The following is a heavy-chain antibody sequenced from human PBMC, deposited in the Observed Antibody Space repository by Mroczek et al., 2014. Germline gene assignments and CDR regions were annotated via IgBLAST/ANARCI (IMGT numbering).Heavy chain of an antibody. V-gene: IGHV3-30-3*01. CDR1: GFTFSSYA. D-gene: IGHD6-13*01. CDR3: AKDGRRQQLARTYYYYYMDV. CDR2: ISYDGSNK. J-gene: IGHJ6*03. Sequence: VQLLESGGGVVQPGRSLRLSCATSGFTFSSYAIHWVRQAPGKGLEWVAVISYDGSNKYYADSVKGRFTISRDNSKNTLYLQMNSLRAEDTAVFYCAKDGRRQQLARTYYYYYMDVWGKGTTVTVSS.